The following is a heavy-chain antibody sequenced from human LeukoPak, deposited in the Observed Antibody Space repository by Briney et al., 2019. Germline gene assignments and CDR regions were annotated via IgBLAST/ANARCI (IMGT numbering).Heavy chain of an antibody. CDR3: ARDKDYGFTY. D-gene: IGHD4-17*01. CDR2: ISSSSSTI. J-gene: IGHJ4*02. CDR1: GFTFSSYS. Sequence: PGGSLRLSCAASGFTFSSYSMNWVRQAPGKGLEWVSYISSSSSTIYYADSVKGRFTISRDNAKNSLYLQMNSLRAEDTAVYYCARDKDYGFTYWGQGTLVTVSS. V-gene: IGHV3-48*01.